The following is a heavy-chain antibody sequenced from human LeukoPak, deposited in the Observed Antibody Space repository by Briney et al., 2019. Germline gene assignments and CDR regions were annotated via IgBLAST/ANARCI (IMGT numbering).Heavy chain of an antibody. CDR3: AIYGGYYFDY. Sequence: SETLFLNCTVSGGSISTYYWTWIRQPPGKGLEWIGYIHNSVTNSKPSLKSRVTISVDTSKNQSSLKLSSVTAADTAVYYCAIYGGYYFDYWGQASLLTVSS. V-gene: IGHV4-59*08. CDR2: IHNSVT. J-gene: IGHJ4*02. CDR1: GGSISTYY. D-gene: IGHD3-16*01.